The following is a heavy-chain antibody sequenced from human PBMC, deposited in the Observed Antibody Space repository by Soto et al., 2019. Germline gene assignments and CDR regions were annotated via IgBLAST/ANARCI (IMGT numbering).Heavy chain of an antibody. CDR3: ASVVVGATRKTGSDD. CDR2: IHSSGGT. V-gene: IGHV4-39*01. D-gene: IGHD2-15*01. Sequence: SETLSLTCTFSNVSITSGDYFWGWIRQPPGKGLEFIGSIHSSGGTYYSPSLKSRVSISIDKSKNQFSLKVTSVTAGDTAVYFCASVVVGATRKTGSDDWGQGTLVTVSS. CDR1: NVSITSGDYF. J-gene: IGHJ4*02.